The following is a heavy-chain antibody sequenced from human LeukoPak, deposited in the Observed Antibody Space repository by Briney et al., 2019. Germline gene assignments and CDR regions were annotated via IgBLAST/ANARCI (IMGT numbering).Heavy chain of an antibody. D-gene: IGHD3-10*01. Sequence: SETLSLTCAVYGGSFSGYYWSWIRQPPGKGLEWIGEINHSGSTNYNPSLKSRVTISVDTSKNQFSLKLSSVTAADTAVYYCARSGHYGSGSLYPYYYYGMDVWGQGTTVTVSS. J-gene: IGHJ6*02. CDR3: ARSGHYGSGSLYPYYYYGMDV. V-gene: IGHV4-34*01. CDR2: INHSGST. CDR1: GGSFSGYY.